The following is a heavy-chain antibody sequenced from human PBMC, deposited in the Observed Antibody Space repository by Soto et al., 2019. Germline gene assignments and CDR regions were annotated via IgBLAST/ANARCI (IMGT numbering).Heavy chain of an antibody. Sequence: QVQLQQWGAGLLKPSETLSLTCAVYGGSFSGYYWSWIRQPPGKGLELIGEINHSGSTNYNPSLKSRVTISVDTSKNQFSLKLSSVTAADTAVYYCARGAARPPYYYYGMDVWGQGTTVTVSS. CDR3: ARGAARPPYYYYGMDV. D-gene: IGHD6-6*01. V-gene: IGHV4-34*01. CDR2: INHSGST. CDR1: GGSFSGYY. J-gene: IGHJ6*02.